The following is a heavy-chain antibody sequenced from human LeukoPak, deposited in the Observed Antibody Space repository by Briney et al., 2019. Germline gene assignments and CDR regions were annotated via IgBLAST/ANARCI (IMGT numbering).Heavy chain of an antibody. CDR2: ISGSGGST. CDR1: GFTFSSYA. V-gene: IGHV3-23*01. CDR3: AKDGKDSSSWSYHYDSSGYYYHFDY. Sequence: GGSLRLSCAASGFTFSSYAMSWVRQAPGKGLEWVSAISGSGGSTYYADSVKGRFTISRDNSKNTLYLQMNSLRAEDTAVYYCAKDGKDSSSWSYHYDSSGYYYHFDYWGQGTLVTVSS. J-gene: IGHJ4*02. D-gene: IGHD3-22*01.